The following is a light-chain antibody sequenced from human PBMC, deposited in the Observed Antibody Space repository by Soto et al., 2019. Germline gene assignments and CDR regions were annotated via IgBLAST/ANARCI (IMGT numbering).Light chain of an antibody. CDR1: ETVDPSS. CDR2: SAS. J-gene: IGKJ4*01. Sequence: EIVLTQSPGTLSLSPGETATLSCRASETVDPSSLGWYQQKPGRAPSLLIYSASRRATGIPDRFDARGSATDFTLTISRLEPEDFAVYYCHQYGSSPLTFGGGTKVEI. V-gene: IGKV3-20*01. CDR3: HQYGSSPLT.